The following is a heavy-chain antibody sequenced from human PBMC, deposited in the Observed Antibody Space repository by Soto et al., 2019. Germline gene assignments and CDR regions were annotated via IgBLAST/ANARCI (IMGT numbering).Heavy chain of an antibody. CDR1: RYAFTSYG. Sequence: ASVKLSCKASRYAFTSYGSRWVRHAPGQGLEWMGLISAYNGNTNYSQKLQGRVTMTTDTSTSTAYMELSSLRSDDTAVYYCATVRGYSDLDYSGQGTLVTVSS. J-gene: IGHJ4*02. CDR3: ATVRGYSDLDY. D-gene: IGHD5-18*01. CDR2: ISAYNGNT. V-gene: IGHV1-18*04.